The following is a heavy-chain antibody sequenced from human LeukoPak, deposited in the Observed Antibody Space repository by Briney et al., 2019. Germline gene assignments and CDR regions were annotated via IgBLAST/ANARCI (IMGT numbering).Heavy chain of an antibody. CDR3: ARDERDSSSWYLYYYMDV. J-gene: IGHJ6*03. D-gene: IGHD6-13*01. Sequence: SETLSLTCTVSGYSISSGYYWGWIRPPPGKGLEWIGSIYHSGSTYYNPSLKSRVTISVDTSKNQFSLKLSSVTAADTAVYYCARDERDSSSWYLYYYMDVWGKGTTVTVSS. CDR1: GYSISSGYY. CDR2: IYHSGST. V-gene: IGHV4-38-2*02.